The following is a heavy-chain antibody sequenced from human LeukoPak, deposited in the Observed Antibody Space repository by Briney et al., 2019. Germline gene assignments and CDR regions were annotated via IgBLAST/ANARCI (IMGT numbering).Heavy chain of an antibody. V-gene: IGHV3-74*03. CDR1: GFTFSRDW. CDR2: ISDDGSIT. Sequence: GGSLRLSCAASGFTFSRDWMHWVRQAPGKGPVWVSRISDDGSITTYADSVKGRFTISRDNAKSTMFLQMNSPRAEDTAVYFCARRYYETNVYDRHFDHWGQGILVTVSS. D-gene: IGHD3-22*01. CDR3: ARRYYETNVYDRHFDH. J-gene: IGHJ4*02.